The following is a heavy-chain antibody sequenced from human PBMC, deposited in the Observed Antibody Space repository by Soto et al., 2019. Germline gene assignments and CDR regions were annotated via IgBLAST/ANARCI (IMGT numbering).Heavy chain of an antibody. CDR3: ARGRWNGVSSSWYPTTNLYYFDY. CDR2: IYYSGST. D-gene: IGHD6-13*01. CDR1: GGSISSSSYY. Sequence: PLQPLSLTCTVSGGSISSSSYYWGWIRQPPGKGLEWIGSIYYSGSTYYNPSLKSRVTISVDTSKNQFSLKLSSVTAADTAVYYCARGRWNGVSSSWYPTTNLYYFDYWGQGTLVTVSS. J-gene: IGHJ4*02. V-gene: IGHV4-39*01.